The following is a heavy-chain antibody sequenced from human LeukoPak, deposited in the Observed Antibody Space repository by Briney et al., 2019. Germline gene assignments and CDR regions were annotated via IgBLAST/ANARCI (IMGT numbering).Heavy chain of an antibody. D-gene: IGHD6-19*01. CDR2: ISGSGGST. CDR3: ARAAGYSSGWRPAAPYFQH. CDR1: GFTFSSYA. Sequence: GGSLRLSCAASGFTFSSYAMSWVRQAPGKGLEWVSAISGSGGSTYYADSVKGRFTISRDNAKNSLYLQTNSLRAEDTAVYYCARAAGYSSGWRPAAPYFQHWGQGTLVTVSS. J-gene: IGHJ1*01. V-gene: IGHV3-23*01.